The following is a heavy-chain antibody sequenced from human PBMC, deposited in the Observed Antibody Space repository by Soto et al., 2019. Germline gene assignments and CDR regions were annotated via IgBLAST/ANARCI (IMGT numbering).Heavy chain of an antibody. CDR3: AKRCNSGSCFRY. J-gene: IGHJ4*02. V-gene: IGHV4-59*01. D-gene: IGHD6-19*01. Sequence: QVQLQESGPGLVKPSETLSLTCTVSGGSISTNYWSWIRQPPGKGLEWIGNTAYSGSTDYNPSLQSRVTISLDTSKNQFSLRLTSVTAADTAVYYCAKRCNSGSCFRYWGQGTLVTVSS. CDR1: GGSISTNY. CDR2: TAYSGST.